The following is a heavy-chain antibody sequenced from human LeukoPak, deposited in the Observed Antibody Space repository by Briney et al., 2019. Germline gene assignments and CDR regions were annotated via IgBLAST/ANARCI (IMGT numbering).Heavy chain of an antibody. D-gene: IGHD3-10*01. Sequence: GGSLRLSCAASGFTFSSYALSWVRQAPGKGLEWVSYISDTGTTIYYADSVKGRFTISRDNAKNSLYLQMNSLRDEDTAVYYCAREDYNPPRAMDVWGQGTTVTVSS. V-gene: IGHV3-48*03. CDR2: ISDTGTTI. J-gene: IGHJ6*02. CDR3: AREDYNPPRAMDV. CDR1: GFTFSSYA.